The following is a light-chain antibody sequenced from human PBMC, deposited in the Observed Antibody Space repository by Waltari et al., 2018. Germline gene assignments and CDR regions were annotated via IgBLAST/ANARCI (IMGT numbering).Light chain of an antibody. CDR3: HQYNSYPWT. J-gene: IGKJ1*01. Sequence: DIQMTQSPSTLSASVGDRVTITCRASQSISSWLAWYQQKPGKAPKLLIYDVSSLESGVPSRFSGSGSGTEFTLTISSLQPDDFATYYCHQYNSYPWTFGQWTKVEIK. CDR1: QSISSW. CDR2: DVS. V-gene: IGKV1-5*01.